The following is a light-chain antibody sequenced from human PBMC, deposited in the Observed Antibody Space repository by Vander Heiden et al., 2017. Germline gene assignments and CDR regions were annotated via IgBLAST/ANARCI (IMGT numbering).Light chain of an antibody. CDR1: SSNIGAGYD. CDR3: QSYDSSLRDVV. J-gene: IGLJ2*01. V-gene: IGLV1-40*01. Sequence: QSVLTQPPSVSGAPGQRVTISCTGSSSNIGAGYDVHWYQQLPGTAPKLLIYGNSNRPSGVPDRVSGSKSGTSASLAITGLQAEDEADYYCQSYDSSLRDVVFGGGTKLTVL. CDR2: GNS.